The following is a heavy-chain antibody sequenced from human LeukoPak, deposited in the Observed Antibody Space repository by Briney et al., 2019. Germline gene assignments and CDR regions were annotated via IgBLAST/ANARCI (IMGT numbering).Heavy chain of an antibody. CDR3: ARAITMIVVVIPPYGMDV. Sequence: PGRSLRLSCAASGFTFSSYAMHWVRQAPGKGLEWVAVISYDGSNKYYADSVKGRFTISRDNSKNTLYLQMNSLRAEDTAVYYCARAITMIVVVIPPYGMDVWGQGTTVTASS. V-gene: IGHV3-30-3*01. J-gene: IGHJ6*02. CDR1: GFTFSSYA. D-gene: IGHD3-22*01. CDR2: ISYDGSNK.